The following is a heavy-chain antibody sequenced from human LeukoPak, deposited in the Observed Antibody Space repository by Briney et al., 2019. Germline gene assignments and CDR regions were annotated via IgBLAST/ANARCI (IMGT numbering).Heavy chain of an antibody. V-gene: IGHV3-7*01. CDR3: ARERWDYYDSSGYLNWFDP. Sequence: PGGSLRLSYAASGFTFSSYWMSWVRQAPGKGLEWVANIKQDGSEKYYVDSVKGRFTISRDNAKNSLYLQMNSLRAEDTAVYYCARERWDYYDSSGYLNWFDPWGQGTLVTVSS. CDR2: IKQDGSEK. CDR1: GFTFSSYW. J-gene: IGHJ5*02. D-gene: IGHD3-22*01.